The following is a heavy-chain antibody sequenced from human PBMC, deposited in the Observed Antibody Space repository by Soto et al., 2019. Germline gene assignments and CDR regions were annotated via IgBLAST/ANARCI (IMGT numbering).Heavy chain of an antibody. CDR1: GYTFTSYG. CDR3: AGDWDGDYEGDY. V-gene: IGHV1-18*01. D-gene: IGHD4-17*01. CDR2: ISAYNGNT. J-gene: IGHJ4*02. Sequence: QVQLVQSGAEVKKPGASVKVSCKASGYTFTSYGISWVRQAPGQGLEWMGWISAYNGNTNYPQKRQGRVTMTTDTTTSTAYMELRRLRSDDTAVYYCAGDWDGDYEGDYWGQGTLVTVST.